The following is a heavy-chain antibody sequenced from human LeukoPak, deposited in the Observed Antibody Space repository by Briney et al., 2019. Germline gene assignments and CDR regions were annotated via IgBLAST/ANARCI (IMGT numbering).Heavy chain of an antibody. Sequence: PSETLSLTCTVSGGSISSSSYYWGSIRQPPGKGLEWIGSIYYSGSTYYNPSLKSRVTISVDTSKNQFSLKLSSVTAADTAVYYCASRYYDSSGLDYWGQGTLVTVSS. CDR3: ASRYYDSSGLDY. V-gene: IGHV4-39*01. CDR2: IYYSGST. CDR1: GGSISSSSYY. D-gene: IGHD3-22*01. J-gene: IGHJ4*02.